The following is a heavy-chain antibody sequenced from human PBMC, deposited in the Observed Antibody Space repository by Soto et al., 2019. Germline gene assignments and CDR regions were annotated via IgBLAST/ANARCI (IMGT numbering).Heavy chain of an antibody. CDR2: INGYTGNT. Sequence: QVQLVQSGAEVKKPGASVKVSCKASGYTFTSYGLSWVRQAPGQGLEWMGWINGYTGNTNYAQKFQGRVTMTTDTSTNTPYLDLWTLISEDTAVYYCARSWVTGKGGIDVWGQGTTVTVSS. CDR3: ARSWVTGKGGIDV. V-gene: IGHV1-18*01. J-gene: IGHJ6*02. CDR1: GYTFTSYG. D-gene: IGHD3-16*01.